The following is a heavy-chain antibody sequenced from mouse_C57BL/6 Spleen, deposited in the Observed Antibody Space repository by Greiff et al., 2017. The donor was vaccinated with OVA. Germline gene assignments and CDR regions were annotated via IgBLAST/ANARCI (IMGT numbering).Heavy chain of an antibody. J-gene: IGHJ2*01. Sequence: EVQLVESGPGLVKPSQSLSLTCSVTGYSITSGYYWNWIRQFPGNKLEWMGYISYDGSNNYNPSLKNRISITRDTSKNQFFLKLNSVTTEDTATYYCARDLLTTVVPYWGQGTTLTVSS. CDR2: ISYDGSN. CDR3: ARDLLTTVVPY. V-gene: IGHV3-6*01. D-gene: IGHD1-1*01. CDR1: GYSITSGYY.